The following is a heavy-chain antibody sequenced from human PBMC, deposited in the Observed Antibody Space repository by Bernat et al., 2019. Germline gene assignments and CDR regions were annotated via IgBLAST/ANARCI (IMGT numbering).Heavy chain of an antibody. V-gene: IGHV3-53*02. CDR3: ARDLGGYDGGDY. Sequence: EVQLVETGGGLIQPGGSLRLSCAASGFTVSGNHMSWVRQAPGQGLQWVAVIYSGSTTNYADSVKGRFTISRDSPKHTLDLHMNYLRAEDMDVYYCARDLGGYDGGDYWGQGTLVTVSS. CDR2: IYSGSTT. J-gene: IGHJ4*02. D-gene: IGHD3-16*01. CDR1: GFTVSGNH.